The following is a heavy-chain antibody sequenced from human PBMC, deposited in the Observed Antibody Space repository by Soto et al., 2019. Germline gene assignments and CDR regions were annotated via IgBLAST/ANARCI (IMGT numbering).Heavy chain of an antibody. CDR1: GGSISGGSHS. CDR3: ARGVLTPFGGNREAFAL. V-gene: IGHV4-30-2*01. Sequence: QLQLQESGSGLVRPSQTLSLTCGVSGGSISGGSHSWNWIRQPPGKGLQWIGHIYRNGGTFYNPSLESRVTISVGRSKKQFSLRLTAETAADTAVYLCARGVLTPFGGNREAFALWCPGTLVTCS. CDR2: IYRNGGT. J-gene: IGHJ3*01. D-gene: IGHD3-3*01.